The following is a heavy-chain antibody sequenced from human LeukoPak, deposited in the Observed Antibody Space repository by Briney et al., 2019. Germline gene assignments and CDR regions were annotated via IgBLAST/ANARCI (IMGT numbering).Heavy chain of an antibody. D-gene: IGHD3-3*01. CDR1: GYIFTSYA. V-gene: IGHV7-4-1*02. J-gene: IGHJ6*02. Sequence: GSVKVSCKASGYIFTSYAMNWVRQAPGQGLEWMGWINTNTGNPTYAQGFTGRFVFSLDTSVSTAYLQISSLKAEDTAVHYCARGTIFGVVNMDVWGQGTTVTVSS. CDR2: INTNTGNP. CDR3: ARGTIFGVVNMDV.